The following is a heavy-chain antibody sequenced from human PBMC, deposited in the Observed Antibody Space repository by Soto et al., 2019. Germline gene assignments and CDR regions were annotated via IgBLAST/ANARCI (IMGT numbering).Heavy chain of an antibody. CDR3: ARARGEYESLYYYMDV. CDR2: ISNSSNYI. J-gene: IGHJ6*03. CDR1: GFTFSSYS. V-gene: IGHV3-21*01. Sequence: GGSLRLSCAASGFTFSSYSMTWVRQAPGKGLEWVSSISNSSNYIYYADSVKGRFTISRDNAKNSLSLQMNSLRAEDTAVYYCARARGEYESLYYYMDVWGKGTTVTVSS. D-gene: IGHD4-17*01.